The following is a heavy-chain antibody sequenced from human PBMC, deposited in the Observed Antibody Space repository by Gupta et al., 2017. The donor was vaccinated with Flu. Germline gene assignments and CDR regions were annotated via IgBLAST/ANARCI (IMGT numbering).Heavy chain of an antibody. D-gene: IGHD3-22*01. CDR1: GLPFSSYG. J-gene: IGHJ3*02. Sequence: QVQLVESGGGVVQPGSSLRLSCAASGLPFSSYGMPWVRQAPGKGLEWVAVIWYDGSNKYYADSVKGRFTISRDNSKNTLYLQMNSLRAEDTAVYYCARNNYDSSGYYSALGAFDIWGQGTMVTVSS. CDR3: ARNNYDSSGYYSALGAFDI. CDR2: IWYDGSNK. V-gene: IGHV3-33*01.